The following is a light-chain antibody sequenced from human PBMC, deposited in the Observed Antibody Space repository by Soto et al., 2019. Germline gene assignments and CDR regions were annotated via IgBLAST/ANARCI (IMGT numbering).Light chain of an antibody. CDR2: DAS. J-gene: IGKJ1*01. Sequence: EIVLTQSPGTLSLSPGERPTLSCSASQSVSSGYLAWYQKKPGQAPRLLILDASSRATGIPDRSSGSGSGTDFTLTISRLEPEDFAVYYCQQYGSSPRTFGQGTKVDIK. CDR3: QQYGSSPRT. CDR1: QSVSSGY. V-gene: IGKV3-20*01.